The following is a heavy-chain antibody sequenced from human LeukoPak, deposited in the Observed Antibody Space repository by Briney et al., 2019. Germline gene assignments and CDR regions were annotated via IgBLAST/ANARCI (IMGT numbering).Heavy chain of an antibody. CDR1: GFTFSSYS. V-gene: IGHV3-48*04. D-gene: IGHD2/OR15-2a*01. J-gene: IGHJ3*02. Sequence: PGGSLRLSCAASGFTFSSYSMNWIRQAPGKGLEWVSYISITGGTIYYADSVKGRFTISRDNAKNSLFLQMNSLRVEDTAVYFCARESMYTFTIWGQGTMVTVSS. CDR2: ISITGGTI. CDR3: ARESMYTFTI.